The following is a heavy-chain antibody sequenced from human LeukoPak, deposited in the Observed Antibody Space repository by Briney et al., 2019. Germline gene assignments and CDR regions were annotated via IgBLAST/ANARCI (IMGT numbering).Heavy chain of an antibody. CDR1: GFTVSSNY. CDR3: ARDLNYYDNSGYQY. V-gene: IGHV3-66*01. J-gene: IGHJ4*02. CDR2: IYSGGST. D-gene: IGHD3-22*01. Sequence: GGSLRLSCAASGFTVSSNYMSWVRQAPGKGLEWVSVIYSGGSTYYADSVKGRFTISRDNSKNTLYLQMNSLRDEDTAVYYCARDLNYYDNSGYQYWGQGTLVTVSS.